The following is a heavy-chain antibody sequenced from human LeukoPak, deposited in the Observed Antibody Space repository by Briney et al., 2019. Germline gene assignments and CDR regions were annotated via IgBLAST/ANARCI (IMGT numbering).Heavy chain of an antibody. V-gene: IGHV3-48*02. CDR2: ISRRKSTI. D-gene: IGHD6-19*01. CDR3: ASAGSGLY. J-gene: IGHJ4*02. Sequence: GGSLRHSCAASGFSFSSYSMTWVRQAPGKGLNWVSYISRRKSTIYYADSVKDRFTLSRDNAKNSLYRQMNSLRDEDTAVYYCASAGSGLYWGQGTLVTVSS. CDR1: GFSFSSYS.